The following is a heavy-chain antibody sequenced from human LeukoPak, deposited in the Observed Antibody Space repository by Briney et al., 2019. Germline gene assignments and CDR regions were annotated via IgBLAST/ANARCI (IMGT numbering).Heavy chain of an antibody. CDR1: GFSFSSYT. CDR2: ISSSSSYI. Sequence: NPGGSLRLSCAASGFSFSSYTMNWVRQAPGKGLEWVSIISSSSSYIYYADSVKGRFTISRDNSKNTLYLQMNSLIADDTAVYYCAKDRYSGSGNLFDYWGQGTLVTVSS. CDR3: AKDRYSGSGNLFDY. V-gene: IGHV3-21*04. J-gene: IGHJ4*02. D-gene: IGHD3-10*01.